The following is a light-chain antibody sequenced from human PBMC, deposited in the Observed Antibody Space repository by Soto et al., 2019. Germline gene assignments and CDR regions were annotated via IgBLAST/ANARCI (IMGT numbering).Light chain of an antibody. V-gene: IGLV1-44*01. CDR3: ASWDDSLNGHV. J-gene: IGLJ1*01. CDR2: TNN. CDR1: SSNVGSNT. Sequence: QAVLTQPPSAYGTPGQRVTISCSGSSSNVGSNTVSWFQQLPGTAPKPLIYTNNQRPSGVPDRFSGSKSGTSASLAISGLQSEDEADYYCASWDDSLNGHVFGTGTKLTVL.